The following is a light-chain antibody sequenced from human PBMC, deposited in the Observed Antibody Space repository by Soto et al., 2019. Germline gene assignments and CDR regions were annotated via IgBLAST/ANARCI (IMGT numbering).Light chain of an antibody. V-gene: IGKV1-5*01. J-gene: IGKJ1*01. CDR2: DAS. CDR3: KQRSNWWK. Sequence: DIQVTHSPSTLSASVLYIVNITFRSSQPISTWLAWYQETPGKAPKLLIYDASSLEGGVPSRFSGSGSGTEFTLTISSLQPDDFATYYCKQRSNWWKFGQGTKVDIK. CDR1: QPISTW.